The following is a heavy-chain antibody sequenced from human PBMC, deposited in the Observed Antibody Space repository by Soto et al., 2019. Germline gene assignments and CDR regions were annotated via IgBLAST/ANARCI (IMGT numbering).Heavy chain of an antibody. D-gene: IGHD5-12*01. CDR1: GGSVSSGSYY. CDR3: ARESRRGYSGYDKLDH. J-gene: IGHJ4*01. V-gene: IGHV4-61*01. CDR2: IYYSGST. Sequence: SETLSLTCTVSGGSVSSGSYYWSWIRQPPGKGLECIGYIYYSGSTNYNPSLKSRVTISVDTSKNQFSLKLTSVTAADTAVYYCARESRRGYSGYDKLDHWGRGTLVTLSS.